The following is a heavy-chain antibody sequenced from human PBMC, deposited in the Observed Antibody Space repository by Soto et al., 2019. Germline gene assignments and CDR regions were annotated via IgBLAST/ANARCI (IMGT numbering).Heavy chain of an antibody. Sequence: AQSLKISSKGSGYSFTSYWNSWVRLMRGKGLDVMVMIDTSESYTQDSPSFQGHVPISADKSITTSYLQWSRLKASDTAMYSCSRSIWVDGSGTYLYSMDVWRQGATVHVAS. V-gene: IGHV5-10-1*01. CDR2: IDTSESYT. CDR1: GYSFTSYW. D-gene: IGHD3-10*01. CDR3: SRSIWVDGSGTYLYSMDV. J-gene: IGHJ6*01.